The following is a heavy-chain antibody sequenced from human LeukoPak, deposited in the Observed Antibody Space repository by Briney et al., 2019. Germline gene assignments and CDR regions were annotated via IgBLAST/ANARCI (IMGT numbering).Heavy chain of an antibody. Sequence: GGSLRLSCAASGFTFSSYAMLWVRQAPGKGLEWVAVISYDGSNKYYADSVKGRFTISRDNSKNTLYLQMNSLKTEDTAVYYCTTDVLAAAGDYYGMDVWGQGTTVTVSS. V-gene: IGHV3-30-3*01. CDR1: GFTFSSYA. D-gene: IGHD6-13*01. CDR2: ISYDGSNK. CDR3: TTDVLAAAGDYYGMDV. J-gene: IGHJ6*02.